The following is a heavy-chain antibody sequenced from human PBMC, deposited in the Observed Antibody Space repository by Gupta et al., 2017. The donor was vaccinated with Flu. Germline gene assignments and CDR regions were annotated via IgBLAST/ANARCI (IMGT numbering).Heavy chain of an antibody. J-gene: IGHJ6*02. CDR1: GYTFTSYG. CDR2: ISAYNGNT. Sequence: QVQLVQSGAEVKKPGASVKVSCKASGYTFTSYGISWVRQAPGQGLEWMGWISAYNGNTNYAQKLQGRVTMTTDTSTSTAYMELRSLRSDDTAVYYCARGIVVVPAAMFYYYYYGMDVWGQGTTVTVAS. V-gene: IGHV1-18*01. CDR3: ARGIVVVPAAMFYYYYYGMDV. D-gene: IGHD2-2*01.